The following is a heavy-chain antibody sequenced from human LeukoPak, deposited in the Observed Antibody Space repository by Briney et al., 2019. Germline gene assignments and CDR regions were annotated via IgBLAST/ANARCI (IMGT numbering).Heavy chain of an antibody. CDR2: INPSGCST. CDR1: GYTFTSYY. Sequence: ASVKVSCKASGYTFTSYYMHWVRQAPGQGLEWMGIINPSGCSTSYAQKFQGRVTMTRDTSTSTVYMELSSLRSEDTAVYYCARVYCSSTSCHRAYYYYGMDVWGQGTTVTVSS. V-gene: IGHV1-46*01. J-gene: IGHJ6*02. CDR3: ARVYCSSTSCHRAYYYYGMDV. D-gene: IGHD2-2*01.